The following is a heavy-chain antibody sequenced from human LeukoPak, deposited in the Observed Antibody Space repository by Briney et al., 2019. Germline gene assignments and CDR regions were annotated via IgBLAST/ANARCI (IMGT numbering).Heavy chain of an antibody. CDR2: IKQDGRES. Sequence: GGSLRLSCAASGFTFSSYWMSWVRQAPGKGPEWLANIKQDGRESYYADSVKGRFTISRDNAKNSLYLQMSRLRVDDAAVYYCARDEATMVRGHDYWGQGTLVTVSS. J-gene: IGHJ4*02. CDR1: GFTFSSYW. V-gene: IGHV3-7*01. CDR3: ARDEATMVRGHDY. D-gene: IGHD3-10*01.